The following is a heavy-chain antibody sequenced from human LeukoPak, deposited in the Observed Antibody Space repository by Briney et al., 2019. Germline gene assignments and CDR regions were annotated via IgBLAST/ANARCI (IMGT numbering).Heavy chain of an antibody. CDR1: GGSISGYY. D-gene: IGHD6-6*01. V-gene: IGHV4-34*01. Sequence: PSETLSLTCTVSGGSISGYYWSWIRQPPGKGLEWIGEINHSGSTNYNPSLKSRVTISVDTSKNQFSLKLSSVTAADTAVYYCARYGSSSLRAGYYYYMDVWGKGTTVTVSS. CDR3: ARYGSSSLRAGYYYYMDV. CDR2: INHSGST. J-gene: IGHJ6*03.